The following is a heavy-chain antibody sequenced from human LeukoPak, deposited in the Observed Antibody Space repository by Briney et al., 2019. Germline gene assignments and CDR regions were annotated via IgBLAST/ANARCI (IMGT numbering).Heavy chain of an antibody. V-gene: IGHV4-4*07. D-gene: IGHD3-22*01. CDR3: AKDVGNYYDSSGYYSPLYYFDY. J-gene: IGHJ4*02. Sequence: SETLSLTCTVSGGSISSYYWSWIRQPAGKGLEWIGRIYTSGSTNYNPSLKSRVTMSVDTSKNQFSLKLSSVTAADTAVYYCAKDVGNYYDSSGYYSPLYYFDYWGQGTLVTVSS. CDR2: IYTSGST. CDR1: GGSISSYY.